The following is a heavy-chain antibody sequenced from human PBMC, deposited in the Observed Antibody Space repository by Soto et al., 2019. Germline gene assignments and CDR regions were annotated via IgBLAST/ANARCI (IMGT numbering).Heavy chain of an antibody. CDR2: INHSGST. CDR3: AGIPRFRYYYYGMDV. V-gene: IGHV4-34*01. Sequence: SETLSLTCAVYGGSFSGYYWSWIRQPPGKGLEWIGEINHSGSTNYNPSLKSRVTISVDTSKNQFSLKLSSVTAADTAVYYCAGIPRFRYYYYGMDVWGQGTTVTVSS. D-gene: IGHD2-21*01. CDR1: GGSFSGYY. J-gene: IGHJ6*02.